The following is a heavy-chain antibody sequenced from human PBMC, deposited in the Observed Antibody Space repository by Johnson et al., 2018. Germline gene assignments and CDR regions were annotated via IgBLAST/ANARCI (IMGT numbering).Heavy chain of an antibody. J-gene: IGHJ6*03. D-gene: IGHD3-9*01. CDR3: ARDFERNRKYYYYMDV. V-gene: IGHV3-30-3*01. CDR1: GFTFSSYA. Sequence: QLVESGGGVVQPGRSLRLSCAASGFTFSSYAMHWVRQAPGKGLEWVTIISYDGSNKYYADSVKGRFTISRDNPKNTLYLQMNSLRAEDTAVYYCARDFERNRKYYYYMDVWGKGTTVTVSS. CDR2: ISYDGSNK.